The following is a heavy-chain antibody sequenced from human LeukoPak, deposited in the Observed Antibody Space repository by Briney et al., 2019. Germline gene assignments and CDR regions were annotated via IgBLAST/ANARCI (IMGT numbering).Heavy chain of an antibody. D-gene: IGHD1-26*01. CDR2: IYFSGSS. CDR3: SRRMDWDPFDY. CDR1: GGSTSSYY. J-gene: IGHJ4*02. Sequence: SETLSLTCSVPGGSTSSYYWSWIWHPPGEGLVWYWYIYFSGSSNYTPSLESRVTQSVPTSKNQFSLKLSPVTAADTAGYFCSRRMDWDPFDYWGQGTLVTVSS. V-gene: IGHV4-59*08.